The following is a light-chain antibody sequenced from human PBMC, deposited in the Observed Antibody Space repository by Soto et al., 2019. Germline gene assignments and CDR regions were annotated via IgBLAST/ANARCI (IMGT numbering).Light chain of an antibody. Sequence: ETVMTQSPATLSVSPGERATLSCRASQSVSSNLAWYQQKPGQAPRLLIYGASTRATGIPARFSGSGSGTEFTLTISSRQSEDFAIYYCQHYNNWPRTFGQGTKVEIK. CDR1: QSVSSN. J-gene: IGKJ1*01. CDR2: GAS. V-gene: IGKV3-15*01. CDR3: QHYNNWPRT.